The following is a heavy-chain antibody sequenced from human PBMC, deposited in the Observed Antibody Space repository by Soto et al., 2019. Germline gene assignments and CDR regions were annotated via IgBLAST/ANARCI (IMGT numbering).Heavy chain of an antibody. CDR3: ARGGDDYGRNSAY. V-gene: IGHV1-8*01. J-gene: IGHJ4*02. Sequence: QVQLVQSGAEVKKPGASVKVSCKASGYTFTSYDINWVRQATGQGLEWMGWMNPNSGNTGYAQKFQGRVTLPGTTSISKAYMELGRLRSEATAVYYCARGGDDYGRNSAYWGQGTLVTVSS. CDR1: GYTFTSYD. CDR2: MNPNSGNT. D-gene: IGHD4-17*01.